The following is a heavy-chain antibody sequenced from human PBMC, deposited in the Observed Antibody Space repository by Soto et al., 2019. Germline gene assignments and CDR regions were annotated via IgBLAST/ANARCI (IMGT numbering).Heavy chain of an antibody. CDR3: ARTRNLDV. CDR2: INYSGSP. Sequence: QVQLPQWGAGLLKLSETLSLPCADYAGSLSGYSGNWICQSPGQGLEWIGEINYSGSPNYNPSIKSRVTISIDQSRKQFSTKLSSVPAVVRAGYYCARTRNLDVRVQANTVSVSS. J-gene: IGHJ6*02. V-gene: IGHV4-34*01. CDR1: AGSLSGYS. D-gene: IGHD1-1*01.